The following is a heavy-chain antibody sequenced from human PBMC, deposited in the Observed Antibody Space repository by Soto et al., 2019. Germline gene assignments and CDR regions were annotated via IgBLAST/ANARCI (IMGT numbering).Heavy chain of an antibody. D-gene: IGHD5-12*01. Sequence: QVQLQQWGSGLLKPAETLSLTCVVYGGSFSGYYWSWIRQPPGKGLEWIGEIKDGGLTNYSPSLKSRATISKDTPNNQFSLKLPSVTAAHTAVYYCARGQEGVVATHWDQGALVTVCS. CDR3: ARGQEGVVATH. J-gene: IGHJ4*02. CDR1: GGSFSGYY. CDR2: IKDGGLT. V-gene: IGHV4-34*01.